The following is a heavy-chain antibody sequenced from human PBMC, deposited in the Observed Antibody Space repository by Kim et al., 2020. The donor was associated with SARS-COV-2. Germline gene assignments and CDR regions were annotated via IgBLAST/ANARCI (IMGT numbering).Heavy chain of an antibody. CDR3: TTILSRGRWFDP. J-gene: IGHJ5*02. CDR1: GDTVTSYD. V-gene: IGHV1-8*01. CDR2: MNPNSGNT. D-gene: IGHD2-2*02. Sequence: ASVKVSCKASGDTVTSYDINWVRQATGQGLEWMGWMNPNSGNTGYAQKFQGRVTMTRSTSTNTAYMELSNLRSEDTAVYYCTTILSRGRWFDPWGQGTRV.